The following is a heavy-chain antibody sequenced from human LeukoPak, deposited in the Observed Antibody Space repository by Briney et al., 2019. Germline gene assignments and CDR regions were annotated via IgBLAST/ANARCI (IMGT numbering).Heavy chain of an antibody. CDR2: IHYSGST. J-gene: IGHJ4*02. D-gene: IGHD3-22*01. CDR1: GGSISSYY. V-gene: IGHV4-59*01. Sequence: SETLSLTCTVSGGSISSYYWSWIRQPPGKGQEWIGCIHYSGSTNYNPSLKSRVTISVDTSKNQFSLKLSSVTAADTAVYYCARVRDRSSYFYDLDYWGQGTLVTVSS. CDR3: ARVRDRSSYFYDLDY.